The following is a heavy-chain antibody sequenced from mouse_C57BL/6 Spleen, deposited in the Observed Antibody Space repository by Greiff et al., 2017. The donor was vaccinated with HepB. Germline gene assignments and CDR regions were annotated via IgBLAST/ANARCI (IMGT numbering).Heavy chain of an antibody. CDR1: GYTFTSYW. J-gene: IGHJ1*03. CDR3: ARKGITTVVESNWYFDV. V-gene: IGHV1-52*01. CDR2: IDPSDSET. D-gene: IGHD1-1*01. Sequence: VQLQQPGAELVRPGSSVKLSCKASGYTFTSYWMHWVKQRPIQGLEWIGNIDPSDSETHYNQKFKDKATLTVDKSSSTAYMQLSSLTSEDSAVYYCARKGITTVVESNWYFDVWGTGTTVTVSS.